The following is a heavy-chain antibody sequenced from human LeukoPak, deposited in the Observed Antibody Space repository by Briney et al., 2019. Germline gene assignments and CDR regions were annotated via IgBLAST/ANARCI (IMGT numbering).Heavy chain of an antibody. CDR1: GGSISSGGYY. D-gene: IGHD3-22*01. CDR2: IYYSGST. Sequence: SQTLSLTCTVSGGSISSGGYYWSWIRQHPGKGLEWIGYIYYSGSTYYNPSLKSRVTISVDTSKNQFSLKLSSVTAADTAVYYCASQYYYDSSGYLRPYDIWGQGTMVTVSS. CDR3: ASQYYYDSSGYLRPYDI. J-gene: IGHJ3*02. V-gene: IGHV4-31*03.